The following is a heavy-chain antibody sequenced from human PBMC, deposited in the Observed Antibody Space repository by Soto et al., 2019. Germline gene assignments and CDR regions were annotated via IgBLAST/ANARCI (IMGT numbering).Heavy chain of an antibody. Sequence: QVQLVESGGGVVQPGRSLRLSCAASGFTFSSYAMHWVRQAPGKGLEWVAGISYDGNNKYYADSVKGRFTISGDNTKHTRFLDMNSGSAEDTAVSYGTRDVATVNTGVGWYFDLWGRGTLVTVAS. CDR1: GFTFSSYA. V-gene: IGHV3-30-3*01. J-gene: IGHJ2*01. CDR3: TRDVATVNTGVGWYFDL. CDR2: ISYDGNNK. D-gene: IGHD4-17*01.